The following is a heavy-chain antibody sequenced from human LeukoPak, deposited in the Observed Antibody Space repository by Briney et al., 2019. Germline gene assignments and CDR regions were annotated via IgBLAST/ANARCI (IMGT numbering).Heavy chain of an antibody. Sequence: VASVKVSCKASGYTFTGYYMHWVRQAPGQGLEWMGWINPNNGGTSYAQKFQGRDTMTRDTSITTAYMELPSLTSDDTAVYYCARGYSSPVPNFDYWGQGTLVTVSS. CDR2: INPNNGGT. CDR3: ARGYSSPVPNFDY. CDR1: GYTFTGYY. J-gene: IGHJ4*02. V-gene: IGHV1-2*02. D-gene: IGHD6-13*01.